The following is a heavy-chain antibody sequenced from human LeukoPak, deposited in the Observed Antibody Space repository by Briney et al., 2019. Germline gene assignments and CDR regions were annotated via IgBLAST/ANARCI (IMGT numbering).Heavy chain of an antibody. V-gene: IGHV3-21*01. D-gene: IGHD5-24*01. J-gene: IGHJ4*02. CDR2: ISSSSSYI. Sequence: GGSLRLSCAASGFTFSSYSMNWVRQAPGKGLEWVSSISSSSSYIYYADSVKGRFTISRDNAKNSLYLQMNSLRAEDTAVYYCARNMATSPGLDYWGQGTLVTVSS. CDR3: ARNMATSPGLDY. CDR1: GFTFSSYS.